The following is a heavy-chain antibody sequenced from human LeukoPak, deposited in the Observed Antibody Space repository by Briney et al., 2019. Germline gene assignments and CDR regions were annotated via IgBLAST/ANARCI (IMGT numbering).Heavy chain of an antibody. J-gene: IGHJ4*02. CDR1: AGSISSSSYY. Sequence: SETLSLTCTVSAGSISSSSYYWGWLRQPPGKGLEWIGTIYFDGNTFYNPSLKSRVTISVDMSKNQFSLNLRSVTAADTAIYYCAAENGNFWIGYHYFEDWGQGTLVSVSS. D-gene: IGHD3-3*01. CDR3: AAENGNFWIGYHYFED. V-gene: IGHV4-39*01. CDR2: IYFDGNT.